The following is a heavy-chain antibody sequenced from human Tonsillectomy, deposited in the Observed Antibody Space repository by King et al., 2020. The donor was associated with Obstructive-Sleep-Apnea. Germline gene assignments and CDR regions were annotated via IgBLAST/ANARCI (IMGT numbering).Heavy chain of an antibody. CDR1: GFTFSSYS. CDR2: ITSSSYYI. CDR3: ARSGHVGAIPFDY. D-gene: IGHD1-26*01. V-gene: IGHV3-21*01. J-gene: IGHJ4*02. Sequence: VQLVESGGGLVKPGGSLRLSCAASGFTFSSYSMNWVRQAPGKGLEWVSAITSSSYYIYYADSVKGRFTISRDNAKNSLYLQMNSLRAEDTAVYYCARSGHVGAIPFDYWGQGTLVTVSS.